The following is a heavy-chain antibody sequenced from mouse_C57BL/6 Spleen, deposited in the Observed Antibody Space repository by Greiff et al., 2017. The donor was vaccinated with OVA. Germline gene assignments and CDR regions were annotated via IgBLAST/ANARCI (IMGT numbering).Heavy chain of an antibody. CDR1: GFTFSDYG. V-gene: IGHV5-17*01. Sequence: EVQRVESGGGLVKPGGSLKLSCAASGFTFSDYGMHWVRQAPEKGLEWVAYISSGSSTIYYADTVKGRFTISRDNAKNTLFLQMTSLRSEDTAMYYCARRMGDSPAWFAYWGQGTLVTVSA. CDR3: ARRMGDSPAWFAY. CDR2: ISSGSSTI. D-gene: IGHD3-3*01. J-gene: IGHJ3*01.